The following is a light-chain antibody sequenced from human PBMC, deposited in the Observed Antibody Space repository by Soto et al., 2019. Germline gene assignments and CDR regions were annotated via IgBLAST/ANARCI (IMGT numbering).Light chain of an antibody. CDR2: LNSDGSH. CDR1: SGHSHYA. V-gene: IGLV4-69*01. Sequence: QLVLTQSPSASASLGASVKLTCTLSSGHSHYAIAWHQLQPEKGPRYLMKLNSDGSHSKGDGIPDRFSGSSSGAERYLTISSLQSADEADYYCQTWGTGIVVFGGGTKLTVL. J-gene: IGLJ2*01. CDR3: QTWGTGIVV.